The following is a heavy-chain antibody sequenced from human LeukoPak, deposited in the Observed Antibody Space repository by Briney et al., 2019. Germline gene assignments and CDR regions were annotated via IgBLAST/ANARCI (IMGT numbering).Heavy chain of an antibody. V-gene: IGHV4-59*11. CDR2: TYYSGPT. D-gene: IGHD3-3*01. J-gene: IGHJ6*03. Sequence: SETLSLTYSVSGASISSHYWSWIRQPPGKGLEGIGYTYYSGPTNYNPSLKRRVTISLDTSKDQISLQLRSVTAADTAVYYCARDGPHTYFGGGYMDVWGRGTTVTVSS. CDR3: ARDGPHTYFGGGYMDV. CDR1: GASISSHY.